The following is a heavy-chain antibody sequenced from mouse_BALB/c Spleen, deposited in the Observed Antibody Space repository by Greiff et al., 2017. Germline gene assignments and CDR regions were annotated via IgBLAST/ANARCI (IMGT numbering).Heavy chain of an antibody. CDR1: GYTFTSYY. CDR2: IYPGNVNT. Sequence: QVQLQQSGPDLVKPGASVRISCKASGYTFTSYYTYWVRQRPGQGLEWIGWIYPGNVNTKYNEKFKGKATLTADKSSSTAYMQLSSLTSEDSAVYFCARFVGGYFDYWGQGTTLTVSS. CDR3: ARFVGGYFDY. J-gene: IGHJ2*01. V-gene: IGHV1S56*01.